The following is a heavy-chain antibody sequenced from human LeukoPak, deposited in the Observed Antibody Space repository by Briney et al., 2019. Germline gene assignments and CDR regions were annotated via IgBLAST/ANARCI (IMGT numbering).Heavy chain of an antibody. CDR1: AYTFTDYY. CDR2: INSASGGT. J-gene: IGHJ4*02. V-gene: IGHV1-2*02. Sequence: ASVKVSCRASAYTFTDYYMHWVRQAPGQGLEWMGWINSASGGTYYAQKFQGRVTMTRDRSISTAYMELSKLRSDDTAVYYWARDAKYYFDTNGLYAILFDYWGQGTLVTVSS. D-gene: IGHD3-10*01. CDR3: ARDAKYYFDTNGLYAILFDY.